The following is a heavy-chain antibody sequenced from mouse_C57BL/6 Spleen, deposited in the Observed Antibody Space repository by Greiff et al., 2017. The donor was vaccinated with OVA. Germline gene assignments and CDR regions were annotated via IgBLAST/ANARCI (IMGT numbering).Heavy chain of an antibody. Sequence: EVQLQESGGGLVKPGGSLKLSCAASGFTFSSYAMSWVRQTPEKRLEWVATISDGGSYTYYPDNVKGRFTISRDNAKNNLYLQMSHLKSEDTAMYYCARDMTTGVGYFGVWGTGTTVTVSS. D-gene: IGHD1-1*01. J-gene: IGHJ1*03. CDR1: GFTFSSYA. CDR3: ARDMTTGVGYFGV. CDR2: ISDGGSYT. V-gene: IGHV5-4*01.